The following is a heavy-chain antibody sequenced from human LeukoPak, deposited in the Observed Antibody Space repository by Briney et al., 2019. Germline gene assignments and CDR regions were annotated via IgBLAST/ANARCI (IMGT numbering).Heavy chain of an antibody. Sequence: ASVKVSCKASGYTFTNYGITWVRQAPGQGLEWMGWISAYNGNTNYAQKLQGRVTMTTDTSTSTAYMELRSLRSDDTAVYYCARDHDGGGWFDPWGQGTLVTVSS. CDR1: GYTFTNYG. V-gene: IGHV1-18*01. CDR2: ISAYNGNT. CDR3: ARDHDGGGWFDP. J-gene: IGHJ5*02. D-gene: IGHD2-15*01.